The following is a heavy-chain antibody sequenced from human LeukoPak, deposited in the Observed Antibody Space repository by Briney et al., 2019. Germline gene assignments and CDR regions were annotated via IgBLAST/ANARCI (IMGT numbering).Heavy chain of an antibody. CDR2: IIPIFGTA. CDR3: AREPRGYYGSGSYYNVYFVFDY. D-gene: IGHD3-10*01. J-gene: IGHJ4*02. CDR1: GGTFSSYA. Sequence: SVKVSCKASGGTFSSYAISWVRQAPGQGLEWMGRIIPIFGTANYAQKFQGRVTITTDESTSTAYMELSSLRSEDTAVYYCAREPRGYYGSGSYYNVYFVFDYWGQGTLVTVSS. V-gene: IGHV1-69*05.